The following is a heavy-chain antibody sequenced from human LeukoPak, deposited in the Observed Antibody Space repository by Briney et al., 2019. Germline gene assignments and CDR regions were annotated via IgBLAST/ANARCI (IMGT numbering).Heavy chain of an antibody. Sequence: SGTLSLTCTVSGGSMSDSSDHWGWICQPPGKGLEWSVSIYYSGTTYYRPSLKSRVPISVYTSKTQFSLKLASVTAADTAVYYCAREVASSVHYWGQGTLVTVSS. J-gene: IGHJ4*02. CDR2: IYYSGTT. V-gene: IGHV4-39*01. CDR3: AREVASSVHY. D-gene: IGHD3-10*01. CDR1: GGSMSDSSDH.